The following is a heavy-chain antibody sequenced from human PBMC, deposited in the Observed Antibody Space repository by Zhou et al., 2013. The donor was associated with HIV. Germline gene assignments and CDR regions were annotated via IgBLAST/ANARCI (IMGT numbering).Heavy chain of an antibody. J-gene: IGHJ3*01. D-gene: IGHD3-10*01. CDR2: IIPIFGTS. Sequence: QVQLVQSGAEVKKPGSSVKVSCKASGGTFRSHGISWVRQAPGQGLEWMGGIIPIFGTSDYAQKFQGRVTLSTDESTSTAYMELRSLTSDDTAVYYCARDYYGSGSSTKNDAFEVWGQGTMVTVSS. V-gene: IGHV1-69*05. CDR1: GGTFRSHG. CDR3: ARDYYGSGSSTKNDAFEV.